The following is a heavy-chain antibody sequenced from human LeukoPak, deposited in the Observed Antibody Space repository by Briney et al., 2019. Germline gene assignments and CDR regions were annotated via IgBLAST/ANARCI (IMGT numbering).Heavy chain of an antibody. CDR3: AKDLGYYDY. CDR2: ISSSSSYI. J-gene: IGHJ4*02. V-gene: IGHV3-21*01. Sequence: PGGSLRLSCAASGFTFSSYSMNWVRQAPGKGLEWVSFISSSSSYIYYADSVKGRFAISRDNAKNSLYLQMNSLRAEDTAVYYCAKDLGYYDYWGQGTLVTVSS. CDR1: GFTFSSYS. D-gene: IGHD3-22*01.